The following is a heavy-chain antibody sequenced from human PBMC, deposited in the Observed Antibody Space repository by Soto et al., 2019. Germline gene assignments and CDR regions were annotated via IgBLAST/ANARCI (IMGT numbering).Heavy chain of an antibody. V-gene: IGHV6-1*01. Sequence: SQTLSLTCAISGDSVSSNSAAWNWIRQSPSRGLEWLGRTYYRSKWYNDYAVSVKSRITINPDTSKNQFSLQLNSVTPEDTAVYYCARGASGAAGTGYYYYGMDVWGQGTTVTVSS. CDR2: TYYRSKWYN. D-gene: IGHD6-13*01. CDR3: ARGASGAAGTGYYYYGMDV. J-gene: IGHJ6*02. CDR1: GDSVSSNSAA.